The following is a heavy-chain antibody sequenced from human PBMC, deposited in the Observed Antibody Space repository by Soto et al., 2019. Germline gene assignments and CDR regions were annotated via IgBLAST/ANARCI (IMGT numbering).Heavy chain of an antibody. CDR3: ATRTDYYGSGSYYF. V-gene: IGHV1-69*02. D-gene: IGHD3-10*01. Sequence: QVQLVQSGAEVKKPGSSVKVSCKASGGTFSSYTISWVRQAPVPGLEWMGRIIPILGIANYAQKFQGRVTITADKSTSTAYMELTSLRSEDTAVYYCATRTDYYGSGSYYFWGPGTLVTVSS. CDR1: GGTFSSYT. CDR2: IIPILGIA. J-gene: IGHJ4*02.